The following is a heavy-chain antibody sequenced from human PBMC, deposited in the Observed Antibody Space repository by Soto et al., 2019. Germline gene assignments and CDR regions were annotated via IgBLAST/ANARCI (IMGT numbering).Heavy chain of an antibody. V-gene: IGHV2-5*02. J-gene: IGHJ5*02. CDR2: IYWDDDK. D-gene: IGHD6-19*01. CDR1: GFSLSTSGVG. Sequence: SGPRLVNPTRTRTLTCTFSGFSLSTSGVGVGWIRQPPGKALEWLALIYWDDDKRYSPSLKSRLTITKDTSKNQVVLTMTNMDPVDTATYYCAHRPYSSGWEPYNWFDPWGQGTLVTVSP. CDR3: AHRPYSSGWEPYNWFDP.